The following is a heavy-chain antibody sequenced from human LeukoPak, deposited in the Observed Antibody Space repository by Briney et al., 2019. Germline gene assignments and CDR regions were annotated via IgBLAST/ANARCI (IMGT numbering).Heavy chain of an antibody. J-gene: IGHJ5*02. CDR2: IYPSNGGT. CDR1: GYTFTGSY. Sequence: ASVKLSCMASGYTFTGSYMYWLRQAPGQGLEWMGWIYPSNGGTNYAQKFQGRVTMTRDTSISTPYMELISLRSDDTAVYYCAGEYLHPRCGDNGFDPWGQGTLVTVSS. D-gene: IGHD2-8*01. V-gene: IGHV1-2*02. CDR3: AGEYLHPRCGDNGFDP.